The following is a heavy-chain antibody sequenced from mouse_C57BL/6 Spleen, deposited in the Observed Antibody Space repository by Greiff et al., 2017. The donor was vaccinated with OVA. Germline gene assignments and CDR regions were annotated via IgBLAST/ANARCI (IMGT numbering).Heavy chain of an antibody. D-gene: IGHD2-5*01. J-gene: IGHJ4*01. CDR2: ISSGSSTI. CDR3: ARGYSNYAMDY. Sequence: VMLVESGGGLVKPGGSLKLSCAASGFTFSDYGMHWVRQAPEKGLEWVAYISSGSSTIYYADTVKGRFTISRDNAKNTLFLQMTSLRSEDTAMYYCARGYSNYAMDYWGQGTSVTVSS. CDR1: GFTFSDYG. V-gene: IGHV5-17*01.